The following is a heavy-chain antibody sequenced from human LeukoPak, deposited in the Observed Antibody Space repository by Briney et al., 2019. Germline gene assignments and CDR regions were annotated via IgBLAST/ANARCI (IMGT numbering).Heavy chain of an antibody. CDR1: GFTFSNSG. Sequence: PGGSLRLSCAASGFTFSNSGMHWVRQAPGKGLEWVAFIRYDGSNQYYADSVKGRFTISRDNAKNSLYLQMNSLRAEDTAVYYCTRDRVITIFGVASSWGQGTLVTVSS. D-gene: IGHD3-3*01. CDR3: TRDRVITIFGVASS. V-gene: IGHV3-30*02. J-gene: IGHJ4*02. CDR2: IRYDGSNQ.